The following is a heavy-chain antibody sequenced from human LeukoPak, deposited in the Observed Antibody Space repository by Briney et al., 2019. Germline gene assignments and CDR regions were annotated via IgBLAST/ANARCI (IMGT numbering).Heavy chain of an antibody. Sequence: ASVKVSCKASGYTFTGYYMHWVRQAPGQGLEWMGIINPSGGSTSYAQKFPGRVTMTRDMSTSTVYMELSSLRSEDTAVYYCAGEPTSSGYVSKYYFDYWGQGTLVTPSS. J-gene: IGHJ4*02. CDR3: AGEPTSSGYVSKYYFDY. V-gene: IGHV1-46*01. CDR1: GYTFTGYY. D-gene: IGHD5-12*01. CDR2: INPSGGST.